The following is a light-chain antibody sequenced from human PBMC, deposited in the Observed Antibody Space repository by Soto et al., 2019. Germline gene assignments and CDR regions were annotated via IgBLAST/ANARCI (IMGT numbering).Light chain of an antibody. V-gene: IGKV1-12*01. CDR3: QQANSFPIT. CDR2: FAS. Sequence: DIPVTQSPSSVSASVGDRVTISCRASQDISKWLVWYQQKPGKAPKVLIYFASSLQSGVPSRFSGSGSGTDFTLTISSLQPEDFATYYCQQANSFPITFGQGTRLEIK. J-gene: IGKJ5*01. CDR1: QDISKW.